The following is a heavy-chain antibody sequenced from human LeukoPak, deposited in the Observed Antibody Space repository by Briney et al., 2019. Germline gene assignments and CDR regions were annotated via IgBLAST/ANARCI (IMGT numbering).Heavy chain of an antibody. Sequence: SETLSLTCTVSGGSISSYYWSWIRQPAGKGPEWIGRIYTSGSTNYNPSLKSRVTMSVDTSKNQFSLKLSSVTAADTAVYYCARTCCSSTSCRNGYYYMDVWGKGTTVTVSS. J-gene: IGHJ6*03. D-gene: IGHD2-2*01. CDR1: GGSISSYY. CDR2: IYTSGST. V-gene: IGHV4-4*07. CDR3: ARTCCSSTSCRNGYYYMDV.